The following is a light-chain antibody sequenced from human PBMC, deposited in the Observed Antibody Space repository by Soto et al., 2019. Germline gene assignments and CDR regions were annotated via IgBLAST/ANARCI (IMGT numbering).Light chain of an antibody. Sequence: QSVLTQPASVSGSPGQSITISCDGTSSDVGGYTYVSWYQQHPGKAPKLMIYDVSNRPSGVSNRFSGSKSGNTASLTISGLQAEDEADYYCTSYTSSSTPYVFGGGTKVTVL. V-gene: IGLV2-14*01. CDR3: TSYTSSSTPYV. CDR2: DVS. CDR1: SSDVGGYTY. J-gene: IGLJ1*01.